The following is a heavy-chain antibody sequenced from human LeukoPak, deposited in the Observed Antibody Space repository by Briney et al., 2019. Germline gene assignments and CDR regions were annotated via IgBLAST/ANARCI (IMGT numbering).Heavy chain of an antibody. J-gene: IGHJ3*02. V-gene: IGHV3-30-3*01. CDR2: ISYDGSNK. CDR1: GFTFSSYA. Sequence: GGSLRLSCAASGFTFSSYAMHWVRQAPGKGLEWVAVISYDGSNKYYADSVKGRFTISRDNSKNMLYLQMNSLRAEDTAVYYCARSCSGGSCYFSAFDIWGQGTMVTVSS. CDR3: ARSCSGGSCYFSAFDI. D-gene: IGHD2-15*01.